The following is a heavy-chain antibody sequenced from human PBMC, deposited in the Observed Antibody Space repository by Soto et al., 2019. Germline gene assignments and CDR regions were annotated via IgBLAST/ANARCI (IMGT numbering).Heavy chain of an antibody. CDR2: IYYSGST. D-gene: IGHD6-13*01. V-gene: IGHV4-39*01. J-gene: IGHJ4*02. Sequence: QLQLQESGPGLVKPSETLSLTCTVSGGSISSSSYYWGWIRQPPGKGLEWIGSIYYSGSTYYNPSLKSRVTISVDTSKNQFSLKLSSVTAADTAVYYCARRQSSSWNGLWGQGTLVTVSS. CDR3: ARRQSSSWNGL. CDR1: GGSISSSSYY.